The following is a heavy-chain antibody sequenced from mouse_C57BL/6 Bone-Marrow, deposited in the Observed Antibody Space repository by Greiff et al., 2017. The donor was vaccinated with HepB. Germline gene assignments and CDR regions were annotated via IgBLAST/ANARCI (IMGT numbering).Heavy chain of an antibody. V-gene: IGHV1-81*01. J-gene: IGHJ4*01. CDR3: ARGVTTVVAQYAMDY. Sequence: VQLQQSGAELARPGASVKLSCKASGYTFTSYGISWVKQRTGQGLEWIGEIYPRSGNTYYNEKFKGKATLTADKSSSTAYMELRSLTSEDSAVYFCARGVTTVVAQYAMDYWGQGTSVTVSS. CDR2: IYPRSGNT. D-gene: IGHD1-1*01. CDR1: GYTFTSYG.